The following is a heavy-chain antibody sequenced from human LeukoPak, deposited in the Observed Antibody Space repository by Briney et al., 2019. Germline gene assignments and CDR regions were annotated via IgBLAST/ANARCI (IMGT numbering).Heavy chain of an antibody. J-gene: IGHJ4*02. CDR3: ARDKDHGDSRGWDFFDY. CDR1: GFTFSTYA. D-gene: IGHD6-19*01. Sequence: GGSLRLSCTASGFTFSTYALHWVRQAPGKGLEWVEVISHDGSNKYNADSVKGRFTISRDNSKNTLYLQMNILRAEHSAIYYCARDKDHGDSRGWDFFDYWGRGTLVTVSS. CDR2: ISHDGSNK. V-gene: IGHV3-30*04.